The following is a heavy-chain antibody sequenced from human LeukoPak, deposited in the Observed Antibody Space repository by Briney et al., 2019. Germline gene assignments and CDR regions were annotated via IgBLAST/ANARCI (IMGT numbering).Heavy chain of an antibody. V-gene: IGHV3-64*01. Sequence: GGSLRLSCAASGFTFSSYAMHWVRQAPGKGLEYVSAISSNGGSTYYANSVKGRFTISRDNSKNTVFLQMNTLRADDTAVYYCAKGQNSASGSYQYNWFDPWGQGTLVTVSA. D-gene: IGHD3-10*01. CDR3: AKGQNSASGSYQYNWFDP. CDR2: ISSNGGST. J-gene: IGHJ5*02. CDR1: GFTFSSYA.